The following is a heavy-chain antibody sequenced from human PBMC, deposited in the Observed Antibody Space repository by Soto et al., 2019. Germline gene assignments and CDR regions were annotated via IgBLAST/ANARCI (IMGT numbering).Heavy chain of an antibody. CDR1: GFTFSSYG. D-gene: IGHD4-17*01. CDR2: ISYDGSNK. CDR3: AKDGRTTVTTRYYYMDV. V-gene: IGHV3-30*18. J-gene: IGHJ6*03. Sequence: GGSLRLSCAASGFTFSSYGMHWVRQAPGKGLEWVAVISYDGSNKYYADSVKGRFTISRDNSKNTLYLQMNSLRAEDTAVYYCAKDGRTTVTTRYYYMDVWGKGTTVTVSS.